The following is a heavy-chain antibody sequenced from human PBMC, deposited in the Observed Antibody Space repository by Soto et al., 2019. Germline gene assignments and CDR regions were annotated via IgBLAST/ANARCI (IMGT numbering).Heavy chain of an antibody. J-gene: IGHJ6*02. CDR2: ISAYNGNT. D-gene: IGHD2-2*02. CDR3: ARGPYCSSTSCYKDYYYYGMDV. Sequence: ASVKVSCKASGYTFTSYGISWVRQAPGQGLEWMGWISAYNGNTNYAQKLQGRVTMTTDTSTSTAYVELRSLRSDDTAVYYCARGPYCSSTSCYKDYYYYGMDVWGQGTTVTVSS. V-gene: IGHV1-18*04. CDR1: GYTFTSYG.